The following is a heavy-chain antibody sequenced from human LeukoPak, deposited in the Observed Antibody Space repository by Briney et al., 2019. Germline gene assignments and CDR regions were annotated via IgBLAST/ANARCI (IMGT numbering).Heavy chain of an antibody. D-gene: IGHD1-7*01. CDR2: TNSDASTT. V-gene: IGHV3-74*01. Sequence: GGSLRLSCAASGFTFSNYWIHWVRHAPGKGLVWVSRTNSDASTTLYADSVQGRFSVSRDNAKNTLYLQMSSLRAEDTAVYYCTSGLPNFSFFDYWGQGILVTVYS. J-gene: IGHJ4*02. CDR3: TSGLPNFSFFDY. CDR1: GFTFSNYW.